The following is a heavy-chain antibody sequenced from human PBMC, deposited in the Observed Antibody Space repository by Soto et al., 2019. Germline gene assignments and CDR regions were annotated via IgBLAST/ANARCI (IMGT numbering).Heavy chain of an antibody. CDR2: IGTTGDT. CDR1: GFTFSSYD. V-gene: IGHV3-13*04. CDR3: ARAIGPTLFDY. Sequence: QPGGSLRLSCSASGFTFSSYDMHWVRQGTGKGLEWVSAIGTTGDTYYADSVKGRFTISRENAKNSLYLQMNSLRAGDTAIYFCARAIGPTLFDYWGQGTLVTVSS. D-gene: IGHD3-22*01. J-gene: IGHJ4*02.